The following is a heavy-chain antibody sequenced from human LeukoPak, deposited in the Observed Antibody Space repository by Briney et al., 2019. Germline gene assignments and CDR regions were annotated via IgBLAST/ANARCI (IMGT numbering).Heavy chain of an antibody. J-gene: IGHJ5*02. CDR1: GGSISHYY. CDR3: ARDQGSSWAYNWYDP. D-gene: IGHD6-13*01. V-gene: IGHV4-4*07. Sequence: SETLSLTCTVSGGSISHYYWSWIRQPAGKGLEWIGRIYTSGSTNYNPSLKTRVTMSVDTSKNQFSLKLSSVTAAGTAVYYCARDQGSSWAYNWYDPWGQGTLVTVSS. CDR2: IYTSGST.